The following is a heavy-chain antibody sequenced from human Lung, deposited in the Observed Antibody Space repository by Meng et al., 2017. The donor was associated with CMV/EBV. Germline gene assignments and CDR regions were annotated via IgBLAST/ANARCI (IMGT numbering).Heavy chain of an antibody. CDR2: IYYSGST. J-gene: IGHJ5*02. CDR3: ARSERPYCSSTGCSSGWFDP. D-gene: IGHD2-2*01. V-gene: IGHV4-31*02. CDR1: GGCY. Sequence: GGCYLSWIRQHPGKGLEWIGYIYYSGSTYYNPSLKSRVTISVDTSKNQFSLKLSSVTAADTAVYSCARSERPYCSSTGCSSGWFDPWGQGTLVTVSS.